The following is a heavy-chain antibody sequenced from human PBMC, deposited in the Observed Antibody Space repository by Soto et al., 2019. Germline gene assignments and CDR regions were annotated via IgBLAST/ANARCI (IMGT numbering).Heavy chain of an antibody. Sequence: SETLSLTCTVSGDSISNSRYYLGRIRQHPGKGLEWIGSISYSGSTYYNPSLKSRVTISVDTSKNQFSLKLSSVTAADTAVYYYGEIFAYWGQGTFVIVSS. V-gene: IGHV4-39*01. CDR2: ISYSGST. CDR1: GDSISNSRYY. CDR3: GEIFAY. J-gene: IGHJ4*02.